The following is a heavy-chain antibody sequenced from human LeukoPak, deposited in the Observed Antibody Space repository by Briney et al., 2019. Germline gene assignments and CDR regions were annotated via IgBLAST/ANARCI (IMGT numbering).Heavy chain of an antibody. CDR2: LYYGGRT. Sequence: PGGSLRLSCAASGFIVTNNYTTWVRQAPGKGLEWVSGLYYGGRTFYADSVKGRFTISRDNSKNAFFLQMNSLRAEDTAVYYCARGRDNPAMMWLALDLDYWGLGTLVTVSS. J-gene: IGHJ4*02. D-gene: IGHD5-18*01. V-gene: IGHV3-53*01. CDR1: GFIVTNNY. CDR3: ARGRDNPAMMWLALDLDY.